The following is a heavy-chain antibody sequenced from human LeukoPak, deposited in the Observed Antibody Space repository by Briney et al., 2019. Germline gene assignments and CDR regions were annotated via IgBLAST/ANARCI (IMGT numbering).Heavy chain of an antibody. J-gene: IGHJ4*02. V-gene: IGHV3-21*01. Sequence: TGGSLRLSCAASGFTFSSYSMNWVRQAPGKGLEWVSSISSSSSYIYYADSVKGRFTISRDNAKNSLYLQMNNLRAEDTAVYYCARDLRYYDSRPSYYFDYWGQGTLVTVSS. CDR2: ISSSSSYI. CDR1: GFTFSSYS. CDR3: ARDLRYYDSRPSYYFDY. D-gene: IGHD3-22*01.